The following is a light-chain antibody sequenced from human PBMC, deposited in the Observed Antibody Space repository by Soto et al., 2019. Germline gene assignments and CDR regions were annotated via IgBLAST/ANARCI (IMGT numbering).Light chain of an antibody. CDR2: DVT. CDR3: RSYTSSSTRV. Sequence: QSALTQPASVSGSPGQSITISCTGNNSDVGGYDFVSWYQQHPGKAPNLMIYDVTTRPSGVSDSFSGSESGNTASLTISGLLPEDEADYYCRSYTSSSTRVFGTGTKLTVL. J-gene: IGLJ1*01. CDR1: NSDVGGYDF. V-gene: IGLV2-14*01.